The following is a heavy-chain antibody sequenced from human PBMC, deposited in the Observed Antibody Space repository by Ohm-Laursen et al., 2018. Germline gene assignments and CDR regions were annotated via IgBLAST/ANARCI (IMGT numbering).Heavy chain of an antibody. CDR3: ARVGTSKTTANAYEI. CDR1: GFTFSSYW. D-gene: IGHD4-17*01. J-gene: IGHJ3*02. Sequence: SLRLSCTASGFTFSSYWMSWVRQAPGKGLEWVANIKQDGSEKYYVDSVKGRFTISRDNAKNSLYLQMNSLRAEDTAVYYCARVGTSKTTANAYEIWGHGTMVTVSS. CDR2: IKQDGSEK. V-gene: IGHV3-7*01.